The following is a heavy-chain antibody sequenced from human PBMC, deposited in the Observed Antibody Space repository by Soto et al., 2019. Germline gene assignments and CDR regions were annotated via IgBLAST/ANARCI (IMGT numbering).Heavy chain of an antibody. V-gene: IGHV3-23*01. J-gene: IGHJ4*02. CDR1: GFTFSSYA. D-gene: IGHD5-18*01. CDR3: AKGRLLGYSYGYILFDY. CDR2: ISGSGGST. Sequence: GGSLRLSCAASGFTFSSYAMSWVRQAPGKGLEWVSAISGSGGSTYYADSVKGRFTISRDNSKNTLYLQMNSLRAEDTAVYYCAKGRLLGYSYGYILFDYRGQGPLVTVSS.